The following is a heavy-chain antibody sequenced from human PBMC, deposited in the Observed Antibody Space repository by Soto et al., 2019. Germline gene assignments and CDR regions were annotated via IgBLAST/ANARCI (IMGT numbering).Heavy chain of an antibody. D-gene: IGHD3-22*01. J-gene: IGHJ3*02. CDR3: AREGRGFRYDSSDYRIRDKDGFDI. V-gene: IGHV3-21*01. Sequence: PWGCTKLGCAAGGLRVYSSGMNGVFLDTGKGLECVASLCGTSGYRYYIESVKGRFTISRDSAKNSLYLQMNSLRAEDTAMYYCAREGRGFRYDSSDYRIRDKDGFDIWGQGTMVSV. CDR1: GLRVYSSG. CDR2: LCGTSGYR.